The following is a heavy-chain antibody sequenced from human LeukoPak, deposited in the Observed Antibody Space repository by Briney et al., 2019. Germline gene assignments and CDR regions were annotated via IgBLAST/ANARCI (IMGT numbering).Heavy chain of an antibody. Sequence: ASVKVSYKASGYTFTGYYMHWVRQAPGQGLEWMGWINPNSGGTNYAQKFQGRVTMTRDTSISTAYMELSRLRSDDTAVYYCASPGPADYYYGMDVWGQGTTVTVSS. V-gene: IGHV1-2*02. CDR3: ASPGPADYYYGMDV. CDR2: INPNSGGT. CDR1: GYTFTGYY. J-gene: IGHJ6*02.